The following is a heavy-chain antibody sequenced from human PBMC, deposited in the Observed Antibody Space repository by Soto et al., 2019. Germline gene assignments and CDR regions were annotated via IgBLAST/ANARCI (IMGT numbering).Heavy chain of an antibody. CDR2: IIPIFGTA. Sequence: SVKVSCKASGGTFSSYAISWVRQAPVQGLEWMGGIIPIFGTANYAQKFQGRVTITADESTSTAYMELSSLRSEDTAVYYCATHRFYDSSGYHNRVGFDYWGQGTLVTVSS. CDR1: GGTFSSYA. D-gene: IGHD3-22*01. V-gene: IGHV1-69*13. CDR3: ATHRFYDSSGYHNRVGFDY. J-gene: IGHJ4*02.